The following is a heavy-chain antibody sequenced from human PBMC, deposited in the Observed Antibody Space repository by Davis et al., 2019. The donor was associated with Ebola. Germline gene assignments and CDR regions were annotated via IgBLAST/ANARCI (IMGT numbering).Heavy chain of an antibody. CDR2: TYHYGNA. Sequence: SETLSLTCAVSGYSISGGYYWGWIRQPPGKGLEWIGNTYHYGNAYYNPSLKNRVTISVDTSNNQFFLKLSPVTAADTAVYYCARTSQRLQFSVYWGQGTLVTVSS. V-gene: IGHV4-38-2*01. J-gene: IGHJ4*02. CDR1: GYSISGGYY. CDR3: ARTSQRLQFSVY. D-gene: IGHD4-11*01.